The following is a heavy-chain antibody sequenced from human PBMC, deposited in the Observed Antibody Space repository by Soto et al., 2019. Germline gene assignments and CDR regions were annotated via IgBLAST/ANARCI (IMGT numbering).Heavy chain of an antibody. J-gene: IGHJ4*02. Sequence: SETLSLTCAVYGGSFSGYYWSWIRQPPGKGLEWIGEINHSGSTNYNPSLKSRVTISVDTSKNQFSLKLSSVTAADTAVYYCARASPRGGSGSYYFDYWGQGTLVTVSS. CDR2: INHSGST. D-gene: IGHD3-10*01. CDR1: GGSFSGYY. CDR3: ARASPRGGSGSYYFDY. V-gene: IGHV4-34*01.